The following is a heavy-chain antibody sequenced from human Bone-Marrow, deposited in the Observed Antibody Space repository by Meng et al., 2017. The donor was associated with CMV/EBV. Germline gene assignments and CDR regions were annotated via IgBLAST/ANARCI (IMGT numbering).Heavy chain of an antibody. CDR3: ARQQGLLTGYYPFDY. J-gene: IGHJ4*02. V-gene: IGHV1-18*01. D-gene: IGHD3-9*01. CDR2: ISAYSGNT. CDR1: GYTFSSYG. Sequence: ASVKVSCKASGYTFSSYGISWVRQAPGQGLEWMGWISAYSGNTNYAQKLQGRVTMTTDTSTSTAYMELRSLRSDDTAVYYCARQQGLLTGYYPFDYWGPGTLVPVSS.